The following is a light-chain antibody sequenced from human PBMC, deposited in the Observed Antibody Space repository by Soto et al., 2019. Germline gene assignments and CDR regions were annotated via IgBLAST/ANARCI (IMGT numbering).Light chain of an antibody. CDR1: QGISSS. CDR3: QQYQSFSLT. CDR2: KTS. Sequence: DIQLTLSPSFLSASVGESVTITCRASQGISSSLAWYQQKPGKAPKLLIYKTSNLESGVPARFSGSGSGTEFSLTISSLLPDDFAAYYCQQYQSFSLTFGGGTKVDIK. V-gene: IGKV1-5*03. J-gene: IGKJ4*01.